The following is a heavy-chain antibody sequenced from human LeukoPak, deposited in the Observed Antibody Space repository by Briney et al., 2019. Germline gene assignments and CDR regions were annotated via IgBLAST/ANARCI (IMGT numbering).Heavy chain of an antibody. V-gene: IGHV4-39*07. D-gene: IGHD4-17*01. Sequence: PSETLSLTCTVSGGSISSSSYYWGWIRQPPGKGLEWIGSIYYSGSTYYNPSLKSRVTISVDTSKNQFSLKLSSVTAADTAVYYCATSTVTTRTVDYWGRGTLVTVSS. J-gene: IGHJ4*02. CDR1: GGSISSSSYY. CDR2: IYYSGST. CDR3: ATSTVTTRTVDY.